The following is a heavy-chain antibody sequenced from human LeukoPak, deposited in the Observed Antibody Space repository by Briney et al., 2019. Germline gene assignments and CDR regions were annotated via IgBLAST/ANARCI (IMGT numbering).Heavy chain of an antibody. J-gene: IGHJ4*02. V-gene: IGHV1-2*04. CDR1: GYTFSGYY. D-gene: IGHD3-22*01. Sequence: ASVKVSCKASGYTFSGYYIHWVRQAPGQGLEWMGRINPNNGGTNYAQKFQGWVAMTRDTSISTAYMELSRLRSDDTAVYYCARDFGISSSGYEGYFDYWGQGTLVTVSS. CDR3: ARDFGISSSGYEGYFDY. CDR2: INPNNGGT.